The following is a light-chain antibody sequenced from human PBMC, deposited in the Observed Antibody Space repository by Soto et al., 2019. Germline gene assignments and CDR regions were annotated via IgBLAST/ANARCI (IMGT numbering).Light chain of an antibody. V-gene: IGKV1-9*01. CDR3: QQYYSYPRA. CDR1: QGISTY. CDR2: AAS. J-gene: IGKJ1*01. Sequence: DIQLTQSPSFLSASVGDTVTITCRASQGISTYLAWYQQKPGKAPKLLIYAASTLQSGVPSRFSGSGSGTDFTLTISCLQSEDFATYYCQQYYSYPRAFGQGTKVDI.